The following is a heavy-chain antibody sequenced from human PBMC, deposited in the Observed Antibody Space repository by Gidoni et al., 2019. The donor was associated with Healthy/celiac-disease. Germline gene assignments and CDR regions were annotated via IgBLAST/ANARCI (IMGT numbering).Heavy chain of an antibody. Sequence: QVQLVQSGAEVKKPGSSVKVSCKASGGTFSSYAISWVRQAPGQGLEWMGGIIPIFGTANYAQKFQGRVTITADESTSTAYMELSSLRSEDTAAYYCARPPSPYYDSLVHAFDIWGQGTMVTVSS. J-gene: IGHJ3*02. CDR2: IIPIFGTA. CDR1: GGTFSSYA. V-gene: IGHV1-69*01. CDR3: ARPPSPYYDSLVHAFDI. D-gene: IGHD3-22*01.